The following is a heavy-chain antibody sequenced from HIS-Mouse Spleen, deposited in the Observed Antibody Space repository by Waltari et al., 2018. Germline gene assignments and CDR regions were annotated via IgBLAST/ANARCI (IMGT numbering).Heavy chain of an antibody. Sequence: QLQLQESGPGLVKPSETLSLTCTVSGGSISSSSYYWGWIRQPPGKGLEWIGSIDYSGSTYYNPSLKSRVTISVDTSKNQFSLKLSSVTAADTAVYYCARGRYSSSWYDYWGQGTLVTVSS. CDR3: ARGRYSSSWYDY. D-gene: IGHD6-13*01. V-gene: IGHV4-39*07. CDR1: GGSISSSSYY. J-gene: IGHJ4*02. CDR2: IDYSGST.